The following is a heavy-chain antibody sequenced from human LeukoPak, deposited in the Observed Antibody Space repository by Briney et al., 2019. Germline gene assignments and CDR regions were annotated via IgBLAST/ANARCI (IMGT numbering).Heavy chain of an antibody. CDR2: INPNSGGT. CDR3: ARAAVLDY. D-gene: IGHD3-16*01. J-gene: IGHJ4*02. V-gene: IGHV1-2*02. CDR1: GYTFTASY. Sequence: ASVKVSCKASGYTFTASYMHWVRQAPGQGLEWMAWINPNSGGTDYAQKFQGRVTVTRDTSISTAYMELSRLRSDDTAVYYCARAAVLDYWGQGTLVTVSS.